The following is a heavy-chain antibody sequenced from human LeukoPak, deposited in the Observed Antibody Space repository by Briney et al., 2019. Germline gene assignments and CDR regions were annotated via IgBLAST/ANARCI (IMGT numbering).Heavy chain of an antibody. CDR3: ARTWNNGGWYVTFDY. J-gene: IGHJ4*02. D-gene: IGHD6-19*01. CDR1: GFTFSTYT. CDR2: VSSSSSYI. V-gene: IGHV3-21*01. Sequence: GSLRLSCAASGFTFSTYTMNWVRQAPGKGLEWVSSVSSSSSYIHYADSVKGRFTISRDNAEKSLYLQMNSLRAEDTAVYYCARTWNNGGWYVTFDYWGQGTLVTVSS.